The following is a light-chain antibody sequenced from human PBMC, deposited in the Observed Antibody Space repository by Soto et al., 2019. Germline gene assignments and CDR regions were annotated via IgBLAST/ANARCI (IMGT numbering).Light chain of an antibody. V-gene: IGKV3-11*01. CDR1: QSVISY. CDR2: DAS. Sequence: EIVLTQSPATLSLSPGERATLSCRASQSVISYLAWYQQKPGQAPRLLIYDASNRATGIPARFSGSGSGTDFTLTISSLEPEDFAVYYCQQRSNWPPSWTFGQGTKVEIK. J-gene: IGKJ1*01. CDR3: QQRSNWPPSWT.